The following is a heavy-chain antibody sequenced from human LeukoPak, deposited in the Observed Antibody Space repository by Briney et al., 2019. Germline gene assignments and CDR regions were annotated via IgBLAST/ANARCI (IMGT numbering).Heavy chain of an antibody. CDR3: AKDLSYGSPGFDP. Sequence: GGSLRLSCAPPGFTFSSYGLHWVRQAPGKGLEGVADIWYDGSKTYYADSVKGRFTIARDYSKNTLYLQRNNLRAEDTAVYYGAKDLSYGSPGFDPWGQGTLVTVSS. CDR1: GFTFSSYG. CDR2: IWYDGSKT. D-gene: IGHD3-10*01. V-gene: IGHV3-33*06. J-gene: IGHJ5*02.